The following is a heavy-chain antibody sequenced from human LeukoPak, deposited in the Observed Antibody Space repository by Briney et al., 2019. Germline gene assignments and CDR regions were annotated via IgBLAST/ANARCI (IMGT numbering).Heavy chain of an antibody. CDR1: GGSFSGYY. CDR3: ASPMVRGAPLLDV. D-gene: IGHD3-10*01. CDR2: INHSGST. J-gene: IGHJ6*02. V-gene: IGHV4-34*01. Sequence: SETLSLTCAVYGGSFSGYYWSWIRQPPGKGLEWIGEINHSGSTNYNPSLKSRVTISVDTSKSQFSLKLSSVTAADTAVYYCASPMVRGAPLLDVWGQGTTVTVSS.